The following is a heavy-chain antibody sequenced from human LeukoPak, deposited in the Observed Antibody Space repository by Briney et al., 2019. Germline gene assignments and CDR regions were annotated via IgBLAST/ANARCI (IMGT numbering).Heavy chain of an antibody. CDR1: GGSISNKY. J-gene: IGHJ3*02. CDR2: IYYSGST. D-gene: IGHD3-22*01. V-gene: IGHV4-59*01. CDR3: ARDYDSSGYYYLNAFDI. Sequence: SETLSLTCTVSGGSISNKYWSWIRQPPGKGLEWIGYIYYSGSTNYNPSLKSRVTISVDTSKNQFSLKLSSVTAADTAVYYCARDYDSSGYYYLNAFDIWGQGTMVTVSS.